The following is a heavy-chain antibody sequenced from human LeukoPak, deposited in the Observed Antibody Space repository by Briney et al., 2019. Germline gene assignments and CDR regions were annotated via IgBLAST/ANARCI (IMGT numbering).Heavy chain of an antibody. CDR3: ARETSQKGAHYMDV. V-gene: IGHV3-53*01. CDR1: GFTVSSNY. Sequence: PGGSLRLSCAASGFTVSSNYMSWVRQAPGKGLEWVSVIYSGGSTYYADSVKGRFTISSDNAKNSLYLQLNSLRAEDTAVYYCARETSQKGAHYMDVWGKGTTVTISS. D-gene: IGHD3-16*01. CDR2: IYSGGST. J-gene: IGHJ6*03.